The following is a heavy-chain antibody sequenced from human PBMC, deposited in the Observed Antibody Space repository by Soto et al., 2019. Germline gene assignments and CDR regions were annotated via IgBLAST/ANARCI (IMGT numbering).Heavy chain of an antibody. D-gene: IGHD3-16*01. J-gene: IGHJ4*02. CDR1: GFSLNTYGVG. CDR2: IYWDDDK. Sequence: QITLKESVPTLVKPTQTLTLTCTVSGFSLNTYGVGVGWIRQPPGKALEWLALIYWDDDKRYSPSLKSRLTITKDTSKNQVVLTMTNMDPVDTVTYYCARALGSWGAYYFDYWGQGTLVTVSS. V-gene: IGHV2-5*02. CDR3: ARALGSWGAYYFDY.